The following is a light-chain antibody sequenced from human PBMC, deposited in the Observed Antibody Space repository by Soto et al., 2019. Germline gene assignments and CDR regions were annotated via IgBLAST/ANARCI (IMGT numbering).Light chain of an antibody. J-gene: IGLJ3*02. CDR2: EVT. Sequence: QSALTQPASVSGSPGQSITISCTGTSSDVGAYDFVSWYQQHPGEAPKLIIYEVTKRPSGVSDRFSGSKSANTASLTISGLQAEDEADYYCSSYTSSITIFAVFGGGTKLTVL. CDR3: SSYTSSITIFAV. V-gene: IGLV2-14*01. CDR1: SSDVGAYDF.